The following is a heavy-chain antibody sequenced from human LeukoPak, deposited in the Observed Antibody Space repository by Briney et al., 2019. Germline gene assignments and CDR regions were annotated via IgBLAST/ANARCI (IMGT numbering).Heavy chain of an antibody. CDR2: ISGSGGST. V-gene: IGHV3-23*01. CDR3: AKELQDIVVVPAASDY. CDR1: GFTFSSYA. J-gene: IGHJ4*02. Sequence: PGGSLRLSWAASGFTFSSYAMSWVRQAPGKGLDWVSAISGSGGSTYYADSVKGRFTISRDNSKNTLYLQMNSLRAEDTAVYYCAKELQDIVVVPAASDYWGQGTLVTVSS. D-gene: IGHD2-2*01.